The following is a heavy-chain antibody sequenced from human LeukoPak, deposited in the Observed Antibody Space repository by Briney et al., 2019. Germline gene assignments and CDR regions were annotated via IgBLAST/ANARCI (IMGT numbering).Heavy chain of an antibody. CDR1: GGSFSGYY. J-gene: IGHJ4*02. V-gene: IGHV4-34*01. Sequence: SETLSLTCAVYGGSFSGYYWSWIRQPPGKGLEWIGEINHSGSTNYNPSLKSRVTISVDTSKNQFSLKLSSVTAADTAVYYCAREGAAQLWSYFDYWGQGTLVTVSS. D-gene: IGHD5-18*01. CDR3: AREGAAQLWSYFDY. CDR2: INHSGST.